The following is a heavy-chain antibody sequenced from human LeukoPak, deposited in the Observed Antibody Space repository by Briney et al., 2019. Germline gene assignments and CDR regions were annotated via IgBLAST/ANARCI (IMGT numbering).Heavy chain of an antibody. CDR1: GFTFSSYA. J-gene: IGHJ6*03. D-gene: IGHD6-25*01. CDR2: ISGSGGST. Sequence: GGSLRLSCAASGFTFSSYAMSWVRQAPGKGLEWVSAISGSGGSTYYADSVKGRFTISRDNSKNTLYLQMNSLRAEDTALYYCARQAAATREDYFYYMDVWGKGTPVTVSS. CDR3: ARQAAATREDYFYYMDV. V-gene: IGHV3-23*01.